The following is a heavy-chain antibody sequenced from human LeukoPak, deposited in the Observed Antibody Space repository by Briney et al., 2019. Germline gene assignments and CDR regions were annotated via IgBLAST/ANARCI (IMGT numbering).Heavy chain of an antibody. V-gene: IGHV3-23*01. D-gene: IGHD3-22*01. CDR1: GFTFSSYA. J-gene: IGHJ4*02. Sequence: GGSLRLSCTASGFTFSSYAMGWVRQAPGKGLEWVSAISGSGGSTYYADSVKGRFTISRDNSKNTLYLQMNSLRAEDTAVYYCANQDSSGYYLSGYLDYWGQGTLVTVSS. CDR3: ANQDSSGYYLSGYLDY. CDR2: ISGSGGST.